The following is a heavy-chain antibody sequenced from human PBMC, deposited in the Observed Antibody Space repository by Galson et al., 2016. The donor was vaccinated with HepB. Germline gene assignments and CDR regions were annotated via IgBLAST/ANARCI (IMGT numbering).Heavy chain of an antibody. CDR1: GGTFSAYY. CDR3: AREVITVGGVIIYAFDY. CDR2: MNQTGST. J-gene: IGHJ4*02. D-gene: IGHD3-16*02. Sequence: SETLSLTCGVSGGTFSAYYWSWIRQAPGKGLEWIGGMNQTGSTSDNPSLQSRVTISVATSKNEFSLSLSYVTAADTAVYYCAREVITVGGVIIYAFDYWGQGTLVTVSS. V-gene: IGHV4-34*01.